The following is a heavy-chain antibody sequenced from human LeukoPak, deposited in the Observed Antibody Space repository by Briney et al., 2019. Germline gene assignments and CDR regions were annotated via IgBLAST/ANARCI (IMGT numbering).Heavy chain of an antibody. CDR2: ISSNGGST. Sequence: PGGSLRLSCAASGFTFTTYAMHWVRQAPGKGLEYVSVISSNGGSTYYANSVKGRFTISRDNSKNTLYLQMGSLRAEDMAVYYCAREAAAGFLGPYFDYWGQGTLVTVSS. J-gene: IGHJ4*02. D-gene: IGHD6-13*01. CDR1: GFTFTTYA. V-gene: IGHV3-64*01. CDR3: AREAAAGFLGPYFDY.